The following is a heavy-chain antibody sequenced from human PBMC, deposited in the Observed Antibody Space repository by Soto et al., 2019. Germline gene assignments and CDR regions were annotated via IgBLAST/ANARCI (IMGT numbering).Heavy chain of an antibody. CDR1: GGSISSSSYY. CDR2: IYYSGST. V-gene: IGHV4-39*01. J-gene: IGHJ4*02. CDR3: ARSRERPIQLWLLFGYYFDY. D-gene: IGHD5-18*01. Sequence: PSETLSLTCTVSGGSISSSSYYWGWIRQPPGKGLEWIGSIYYSGSTYYNPSLKSRVTISVDTSKNQFSLKLSSVTAADTAVYYCARSRERPIQLWLLFGYYFDYWGQGTLVTVSS.